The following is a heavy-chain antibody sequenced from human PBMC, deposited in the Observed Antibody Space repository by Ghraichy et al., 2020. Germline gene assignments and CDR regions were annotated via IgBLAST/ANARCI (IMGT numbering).Heavy chain of an antibody. J-gene: IGHJ5*02. CDR2: VLYNGDT. D-gene: IGHD6-19*01. Sequence: GSLSLTCSVSGGSITSYYWSLIRQSPGKGLEWIGSVLYNGDTNYNPSLKSRVTMSVDTSESQFSLRLTSVTAADTAVYYCVRQFYAAGTYNWFDPWGPGTLVSVSS. V-gene: IGHV4-59*08. CDR3: VRQFYAAGTYNWFDP. CDR1: GGSITSYY.